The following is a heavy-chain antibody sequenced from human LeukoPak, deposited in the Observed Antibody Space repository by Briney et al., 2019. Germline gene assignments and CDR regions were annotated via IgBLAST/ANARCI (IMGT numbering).Heavy chain of an antibody. CDR2: ISGSGGST. Sequence: PGGSLRLSCAASGFTFSSYAMSWVRQAPGKGLEWVSAISGSGGSTYYADSVKGRFTISRDNSKNTLYLQMNSLRAEDTAVYYCAKNPGGSYGDYDYYYMDVWGKGTTVTVSS. V-gene: IGHV3-23*01. D-gene: IGHD1-26*01. CDR1: GFTFSSYA. J-gene: IGHJ6*03. CDR3: AKNPGGSYGDYDYYYMDV.